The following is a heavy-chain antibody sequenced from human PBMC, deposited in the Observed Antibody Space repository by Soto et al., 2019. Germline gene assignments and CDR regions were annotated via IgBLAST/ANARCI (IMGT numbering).Heavy chain of an antibody. D-gene: IGHD4-17*01. CDR1: GYIFSDYG. J-gene: IGHJ4*02. CDR2: ISGYSGNA. Sequence: QVQVMQSGAEVKKPGDSVKVSCKTSGYIFSDYGINWVRQAPVQGLEWMGWISGYSGNANLAQKFQGRVTMTTDKSTRTAYMELRRLRSDDTAVYYCAKRTSGTTWRESDYWGQGTLVTVSS. V-gene: IGHV1-18*04. CDR3: AKRTSGTTWRESDY.